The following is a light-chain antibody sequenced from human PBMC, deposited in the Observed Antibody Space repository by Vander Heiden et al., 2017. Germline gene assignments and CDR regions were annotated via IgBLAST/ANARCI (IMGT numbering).Light chain of an antibody. V-gene: IGKV3-11*01. CDR1: QSVSTF. CDR3: QQRSNWPLT. J-gene: IGKJ3*01. Sequence: ELVLTQSPATLSLSPGDRATLSCRASQSVSTFFAWYQQKPGQAPRLLIYDASKRATGIPARFSGSGSGTDFTLTISSLEPEDFAVYYCQQRSNWPLTFGHGTKVDIK. CDR2: DAS.